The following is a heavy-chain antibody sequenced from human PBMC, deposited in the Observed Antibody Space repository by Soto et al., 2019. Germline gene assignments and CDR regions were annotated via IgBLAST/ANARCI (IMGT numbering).Heavy chain of an antibody. CDR2: INAGNGNT. J-gene: IGHJ5*02. CDR3: ARDRSRGYCSGGSCYSDLFDP. D-gene: IGHD2-15*01. CDR1: GYTFTSYA. Sequence: ASVKVSCKASGYTFTSYAMHWVRQAPGQRLEWMGWINAGNGNTKYSQKFQGRVTITRDTSASTAYMELSSLRSEDTAVYYCARDRSRGYCSGGSCYSDLFDPWGQGTLVTVSS. V-gene: IGHV1-3*01.